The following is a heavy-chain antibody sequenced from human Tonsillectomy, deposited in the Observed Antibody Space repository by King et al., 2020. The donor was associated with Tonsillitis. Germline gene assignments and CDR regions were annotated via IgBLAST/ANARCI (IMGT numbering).Heavy chain of an antibody. CDR1: GYTFTSSD. J-gene: IGHJ3*02. D-gene: IGHD1-26*01. V-gene: IGHV1-8*02. CDR2: MNPNSGNT. CDR3: VRDTDGSRRADDPFDI. Sequence: QLVQSGADVKKPGASVKVSCKASGYTFTSSDIDWVRQATGQGLEWMGWMNPNSGNTGYAQKFRGRVTMTRDTSISTAYMELRSLRSDDTAVYYCVRDTDGSRRADDPFDIWGQGTMVTVSS.